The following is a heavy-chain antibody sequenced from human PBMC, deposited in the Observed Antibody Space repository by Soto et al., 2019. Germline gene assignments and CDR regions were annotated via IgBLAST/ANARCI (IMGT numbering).Heavy chain of an antibody. Sequence: ASVKVSCKASGGTFSSYAISWVRQAPGQGLEWMGGIIPIFGTANYAQKFQGRVTITADESTSTAYMELSSLRSEDTAVYYCARDSGGSRHFDYCGQGSLVTVSS. D-gene: IGHD2-15*01. CDR1: GGTFSSYA. CDR2: IIPIFGTA. J-gene: IGHJ4*02. CDR3: ARDSGGSRHFDY. V-gene: IGHV1-69*13.